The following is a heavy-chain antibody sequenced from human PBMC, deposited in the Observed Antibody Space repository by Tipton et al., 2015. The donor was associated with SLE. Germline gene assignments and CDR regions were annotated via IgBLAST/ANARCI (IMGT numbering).Heavy chain of an antibody. Sequence: LSLTCTVSGGSISSGAYYWNWIRQHPGKGLEWIGHIYFSGSTYYNPSPKSRLTLSIDTSKNQFSLKLSSVTAADTAVYYCARDLRSGGYYYYYYMDVWGKGTTVTVPS. CDR2: IYFSGST. CDR3: ARDLRSGGYYYYYYMDV. V-gene: IGHV4-31*03. J-gene: IGHJ6*03. CDR1: GGSISSGAYY. D-gene: IGHD1-14*01.